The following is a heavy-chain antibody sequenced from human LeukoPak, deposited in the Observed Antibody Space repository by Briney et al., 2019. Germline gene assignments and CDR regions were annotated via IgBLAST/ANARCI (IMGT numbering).Heavy chain of an antibody. CDR2: IYSGGST. D-gene: IGHD1-26*01. J-gene: IGHJ4*02. V-gene: IGHV3-66*01. Sequence: PGGSLRLSCAASGFPFSAYAMSWVRQAPGKGLEWVSVIYSGGSTYYADSVKGRFTISRDNSKNTLYLQMNSLRAEDTAVYYCARDGLVGPFSYWGQGTLVTVSS. CDR1: GFPFSAYA. CDR3: ARDGLVGPFSY.